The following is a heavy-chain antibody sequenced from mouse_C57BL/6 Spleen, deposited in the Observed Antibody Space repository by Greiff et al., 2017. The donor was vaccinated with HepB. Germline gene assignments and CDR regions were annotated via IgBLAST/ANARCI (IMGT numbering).Heavy chain of an antibody. Sequence: VQLQQSGPELVKPGASVKISSKASGYAFSSSWMNWVKQRPGKGLEWIGRIYPGDGDTNYNGKFKGKATLTADKSSSTAYMQLSSLTSEDSAVYFCARYGDWYFDVWGTGTTVTVSS. V-gene: IGHV1-82*01. CDR3: ARYGDWYFDV. CDR1: GYAFSSSW. CDR2: IYPGDGDT. J-gene: IGHJ1*03. D-gene: IGHD1-1*02.